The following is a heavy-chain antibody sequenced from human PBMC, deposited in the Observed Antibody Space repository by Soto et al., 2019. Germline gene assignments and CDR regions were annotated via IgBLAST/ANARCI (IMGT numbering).Heavy chain of an antibody. CDR3: ARGPFGVLNYLES. CDR1: GGTFRNYP. V-gene: IGHV1-69*02. D-gene: IGHD2-8*01. J-gene: IGHJ4*02. Sequence: QVQLVQSGTEVKKPGSSVKVSCKASGGTFRNYPINWVRQAPGQGLEWMGSIFPLTDIPHYAQNFQARVTISADKTTSTDYMECSSLTYDDTAMYFCARGPFGVLNYLESGGQGTLVTVSS. CDR2: IFPLTDIP.